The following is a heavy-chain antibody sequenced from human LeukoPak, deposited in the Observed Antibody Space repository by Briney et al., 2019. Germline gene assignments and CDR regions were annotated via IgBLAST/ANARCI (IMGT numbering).Heavy chain of an antibody. Sequence: ASVKVSCKASGYSFVLYGISWVRQAPGQGPEWMGWISTYNGNTKYAQKFQGRVTMTTDTSTSTAYMELRSLRSDDTAVYYCARDEDYGISVNVDYWGQGTLVTVST. D-gene: IGHD4-17*01. CDR2: ISTYNGNT. CDR1: GYSFVLYG. CDR3: ARDEDYGISVNVDY. J-gene: IGHJ4*02. V-gene: IGHV1-18*01.